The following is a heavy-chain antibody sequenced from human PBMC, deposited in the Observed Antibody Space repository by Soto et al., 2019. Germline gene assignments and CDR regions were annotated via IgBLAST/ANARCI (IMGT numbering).Heavy chain of an antibody. J-gene: IGHJ4*02. CDR2: IIPILGIA. Sequence: QVQLVQSGAEVKKPGSSVKVSCKASGGTFSSYTISWVRQAPGQGLEWMGRIIPILGIANYAQKFQGRVTITADKSTSTAYMELSSLRSEDTAVYYCARDGYSYDHGHRHFDYWGQGTLVTVSS. CDR1: GGTFSSYT. CDR3: ARDGYSYDHGHRHFDY. D-gene: IGHD5-18*01. V-gene: IGHV1-69*08.